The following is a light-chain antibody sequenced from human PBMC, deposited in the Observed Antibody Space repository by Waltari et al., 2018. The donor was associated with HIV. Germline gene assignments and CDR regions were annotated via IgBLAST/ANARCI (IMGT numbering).Light chain of an antibody. CDR1: TSNLEPAA. CDR3: VSYDSRLDERL. V-gene: IGLV1-47*01. Sequence: QSVLTQPPSVSGTPGQTVTISCSGSTSNLEPAALSWYQQLPGTAPKLIIYRNYKRPSGVSDRFSCSKSGASASLVISGLRSEDEAHYYCVSYDSRLDERLFGGGTKLTVL. CDR2: RNY. J-gene: IGLJ3*02.